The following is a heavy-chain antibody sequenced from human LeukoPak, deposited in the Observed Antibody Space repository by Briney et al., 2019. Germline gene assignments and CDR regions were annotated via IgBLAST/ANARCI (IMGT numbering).Heavy chain of an antibody. CDR1: GYTFTGYY. CDR2: INPYSGGT. J-gene: IGHJ4*02. Sequence: GASVKVSCKASGYTFTGYYMHWVRQAPGQGLGWMGWINPYSGGTNYAEKFQRRVTMTRDPSISTAYMELSRLRSDDTAVYYCARMFAEADYYYYGSGSYYKNGFDCWGQGTMVTVSS. D-gene: IGHD3-10*01. V-gene: IGHV1-2*02. CDR3: ARMFAEADYYYYGSGSYYKNGFDC.